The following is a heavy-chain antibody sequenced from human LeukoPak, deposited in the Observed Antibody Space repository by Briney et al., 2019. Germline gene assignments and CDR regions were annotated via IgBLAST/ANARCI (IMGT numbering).Heavy chain of an antibody. CDR2: MNPNSGNT. CDR3: ARDFPPRLAQLYCGGDCYTQSNNWFDP. D-gene: IGHD2-21*02. J-gene: IGHJ5*02. CDR1: GYTFTSYD. Sequence: EASVKVSCKASGYTFTSYDINRVRQATGQGLEWMGWMNPNSGNTGYAQKFQGRVTMTRNTSISTAYMELSSLRSEDTAVYYCARDFPPRLAQLYCGGDCYTQSNNWFDPWGQGTLVTVSS. V-gene: IGHV1-8*01.